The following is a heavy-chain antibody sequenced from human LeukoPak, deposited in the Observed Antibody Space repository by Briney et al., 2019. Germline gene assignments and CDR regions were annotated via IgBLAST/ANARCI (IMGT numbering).Heavy chain of an antibody. Sequence: PGGSLRLSCAASGFALSSYSMNWARQAPGKGLEWVSSISMSSTYIYYADSVKGRFTISRDTAKNTLYLQMNSLRAEDTAVYYCARVLIGGGRSFDYWGQGTLVTVSS. CDR2: ISMSSTYI. CDR3: ARVLIGGGRSFDY. CDR1: GFALSSYS. J-gene: IGHJ4*02. D-gene: IGHD2-15*01. V-gene: IGHV3-21*01.